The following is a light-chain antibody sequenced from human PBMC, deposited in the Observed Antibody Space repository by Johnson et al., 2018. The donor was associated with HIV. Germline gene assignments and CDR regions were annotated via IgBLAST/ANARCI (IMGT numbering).Light chain of an antibody. J-gene: IGLJ1*01. CDR3: GTWDSSLSAGV. CDR2: EDN. V-gene: IGLV1-51*02. CDR1: SSNIGNNY. Sequence: QSVLTQPPSVSAAPGQKVTISCSGSSSNIGNNYVSWYQQLPGTAPKLLIYEDNKRPSGIPDRFSGSKSGTSATLGITGLQTGDEADYYCGTWDSSLSAGVCGTGAKATVL.